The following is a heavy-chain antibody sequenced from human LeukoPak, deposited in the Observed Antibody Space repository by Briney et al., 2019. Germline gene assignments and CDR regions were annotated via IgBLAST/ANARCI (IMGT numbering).Heavy chain of an antibody. J-gene: IGHJ4*02. D-gene: IGHD6-13*01. V-gene: IGHV1-2*02. CDR3: ARVIAAASTRLDY. CDR1: GYTFTDYY. CDR2: MNPNSGGT. Sequence: ASVKVSCKASGYTFTDYYMHWVRQAPGQGLEWMGWMNPNSGGTNYAQNFQGRVTMTRDTSISTAYMELSRLRSDDTAMYYCARVIAAASTRLDYWGQGTLVTVSS.